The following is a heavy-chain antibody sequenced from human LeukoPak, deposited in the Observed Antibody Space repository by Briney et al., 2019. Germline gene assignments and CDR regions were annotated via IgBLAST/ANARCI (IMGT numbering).Heavy chain of an antibody. V-gene: IGHV4-59*08. CDR1: GGSISAYY. CDR3: ARLTRHYFVF. J-gene: IGHJ4*02. CDR2: VYYTGAT. Sequence: SETLSLTCTASGGSISAYYWSWIRQPPGKGLEWIGDVYYTGATNCNPSLKSRVTISVDTSKNQFSLNLTSVTAADAAVYYCARLTRHYFVFWGRGTPVAVSS.